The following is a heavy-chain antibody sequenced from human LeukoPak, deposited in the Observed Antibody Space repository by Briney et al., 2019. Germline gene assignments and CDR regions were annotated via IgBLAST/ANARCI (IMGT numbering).Heavy chain of an antibody. CDR1: GGSISSSSYY. J-gene: IGHJ6*03. D-gene: IGHD5-12*01. CDR3: ARETDIVATIMLRYYYYMDV. CDR2: IYYSGST. Sequence: KASETLSLTCTVSGGSISSSSYYWGWIRQPPGKGLEWIGSIYYSGSTYYNPSLKSRVTISVDTSKNQFSLKLSSVTAADTAVYYCARETDIVATIMLRYYYYMDVWGKGTTVTVSS. V-gene: IGHV4-39*07.